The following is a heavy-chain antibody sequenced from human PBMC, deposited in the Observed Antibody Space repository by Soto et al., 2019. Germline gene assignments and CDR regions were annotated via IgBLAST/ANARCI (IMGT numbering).Heavy chain of an antibody. V-gene: IGHV3-23*01. Sequence: GGSLRLSCAASGFTFSSYAMSWVRQAPGKGLEWVSAISGSGGSTYYADSVKGRFTISRDNSKNTLYLQMNSLRAEDTAVYYCAKVLTTVTNYYYGMDVWGQGTTVTVSS. CDR1: GFTFSSYA. CDR2: ISGSGGST. CDR3: AKVLTTVTNYYYGMDV. D-gene: IGHD4-17*01. J-gene: IGHJ6*02.